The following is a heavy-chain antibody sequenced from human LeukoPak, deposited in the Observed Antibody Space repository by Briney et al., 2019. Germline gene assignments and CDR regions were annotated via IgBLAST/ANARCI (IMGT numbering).Heavy chain of an antibody. CDR2: INPNSGGT. V-gene: IGHV1-2*02. CDR1: GYTFTGHY. D-gene: IGHD5-24*01. J-gene: IGHJ4*02. Sequence: ASVKVSCKASGYTFTGHYMHWVRQAPGQGLEWMGWINPNSGGTNYAQKFQGRVTMTRDTSISTAYMELNRLRPDDTAMYYCARGWLQSTGGDYWGQGTLVTVSS. CDR3: ARGWLQSTGGDY.